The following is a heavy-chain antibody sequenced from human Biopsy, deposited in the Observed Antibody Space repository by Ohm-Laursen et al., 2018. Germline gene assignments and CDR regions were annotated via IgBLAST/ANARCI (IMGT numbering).Heavy chain of an antibody. CDR1: GRTFSDYR. V-gene: IGHV4-34*08. CDR2: INQSGST. J-gene: IGHJ4*02. CDR3: GNEVYGRDY. D-gene: IGHD4-17*01. Sequence: SETLSLTCVVFGRTFSDYRWTWIRQPPGKGLEWIGQINQSGSTNYNPSLKSRVTISADASKYEFSRRLTSVTAADTAVYFCGNEVYGRDYWGLGARVTVSS.